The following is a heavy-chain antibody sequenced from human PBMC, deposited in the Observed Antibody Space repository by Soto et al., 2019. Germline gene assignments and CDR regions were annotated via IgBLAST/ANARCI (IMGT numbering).Heavy chain of an antibody. Sequence: ASETLSLTCTVSGGSISSYYWNWIRQPPGKGLEWIAYIYDTGISGYTPSTSYNPSLKSRVTMSVDTSKSQFSLKLTSVTAADTAVYYCARGEDAFFYYGLDVWGQGITVTVSS. J-gene: IGHJ6*02. CDR3: ARGEDAFFYYGLDV. CDR2: IYDTGISGYTPST. V-gene: IGHV4-59*01. CDR1: GGSISSYY.